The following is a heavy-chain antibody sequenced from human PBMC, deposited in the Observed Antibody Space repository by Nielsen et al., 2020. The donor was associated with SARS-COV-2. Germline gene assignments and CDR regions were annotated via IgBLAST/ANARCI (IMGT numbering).Heavy chain of an antibody. D-gene: IGHD3-10*01. CDR2: ISSSGTTI. V-gene: IGHV3-11*04. CDR3: ARDPYYGSGTFRFYGMDL. Sequence: GESLKISCAASGFIFSDYYMGWIRQAPGKGLEWVSYISSSGTTIYYADSVRGRFTISSDNAKNSLYLQMDSLRAEDTALYYCARDPYYGSGTFRFYGMDLWGQGTTVLVSS. J-gene: IGHJ6*02. CDR1: GFIFSDYY.